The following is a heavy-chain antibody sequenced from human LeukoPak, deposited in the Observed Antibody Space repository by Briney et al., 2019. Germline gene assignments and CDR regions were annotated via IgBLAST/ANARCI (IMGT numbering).Heavy chain of an antibody. CDR2: MNPNSGNT. J-gene: IGHJ4*02. CDR3: ARRAMITFGGVMLQY. V-gene: IGHV1-8*01. CDR1: GYTFTSYD. Sequence: ASVKASCKASGYTFTSYDINWVRQATGQGLEWMGWMNPNSGNTGYAQKFQGRVTMTRNTSISTAYMELSSLRSEDTAVYYCARRAMITFGGVMLQYWGQGTLVTVSS. D-gene: IGHD3-16*01.